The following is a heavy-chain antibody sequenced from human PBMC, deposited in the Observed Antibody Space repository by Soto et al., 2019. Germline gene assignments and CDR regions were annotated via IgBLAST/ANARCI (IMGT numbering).Heavy chain of an antibody. CDR1: GGSISSSSYY. CDR2: MYYSVST. D-gene: IGHD3-10*01. J-gene: IGHJ4*02. V-gene: IGHV4-39*01. CDR3: ARWYGSEVFDY. Sequence: QLQLQESGPGLVKPSETLSLTCTVSGGSISSSSYYWGWIRQPPGKRLEWIGGMYYSVSTYFNPSLTSRVTISVDTSKNRFSLKLSSVAAADTAVYSCARWYGSEVFDYWGQGTLVTVSS.